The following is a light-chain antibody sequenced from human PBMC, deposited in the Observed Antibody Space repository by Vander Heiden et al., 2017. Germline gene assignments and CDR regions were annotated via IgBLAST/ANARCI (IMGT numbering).Light chain of an antibody. CDR1: QSVLYSSNNKNY. J-gene: IGKJ3*01. CDR3: QQDESTPLFT. V-gene: IGKV4-1*01. CDR2: WAS. Sequence: DIVMTQSPDSLAVSLVERATINCMSSQSVLYSSNNKNYLAWYQQKPGQPPKLLIYWASTREAGVPDRFSGSGYGTDFTLTISIRHAEDVAVYYCQQDESTPLFTFGHGTKVDIK.